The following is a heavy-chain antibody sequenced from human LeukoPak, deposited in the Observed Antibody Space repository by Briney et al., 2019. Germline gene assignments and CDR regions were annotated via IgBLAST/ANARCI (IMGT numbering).Heavy chain of an antibody. CDR2: ISYEGRTK. V-gene: IGHV3-30*03. CDR1: GFTLSNYG. CDR3: ARDGWELLVMAEYFQY. D-gene: IGHD1-26*01. Sequence: PGRSLRLSCAASGFTLSNYGIQWVRRAPGRGRGRVAVISYEGRTKYYADSVKGRFTISRDNSKNTLYLQMNSLRAEDTAVYYCARDGWELLVMAEYFQYWGQGTLVTVSS. J-gene: IGHJ1*01.